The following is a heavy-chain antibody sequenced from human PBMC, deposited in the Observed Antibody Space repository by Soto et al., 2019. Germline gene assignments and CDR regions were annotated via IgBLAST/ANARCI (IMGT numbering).Heavy chain of an antibody. Sequence: SETLSLTCTVSGGSISSGDYYWSWIRQPPGKGLEWIGYIYHSGSTNYNPSLKSRVTISVDTSKNQFSLKLTSVTAADTAVYYCARHYYDGSGNLTPGPYCALDVWGQGTTVTVSS. V-gene: IGHV4-30-4*01. CDR2: IYHSGST. CDR3: ARHYYDGSGNLTPGPYCALDV. CDR1: GGSISSGDYY. D-gene: IGHD3-22*01. J-gene: IGHJ6*02.